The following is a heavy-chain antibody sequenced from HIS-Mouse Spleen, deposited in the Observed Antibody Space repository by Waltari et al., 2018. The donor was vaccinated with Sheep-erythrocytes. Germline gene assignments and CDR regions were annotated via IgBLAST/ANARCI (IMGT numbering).Heavy chain of an antibody. D-gene: IGHD6-19*01. J-gene: IGHJ4*02. CDR1: GFPFSSYG. CDR2: ISYDGSNK. CDR3: AKDGYSSGWYFDY. V-gene: IGHV3-30*18. Sequence: QVQLVESGGGVVQPGRSLRLSCAASGFPFSSYGMHWVRQAPGKGLEWVAVISYDGSNKYYADSVKGRFTISRDNSKNTLYLQMNSLRAEDTAVYYCAKDGYSSGWYFDYWGQGTLVTVSS.